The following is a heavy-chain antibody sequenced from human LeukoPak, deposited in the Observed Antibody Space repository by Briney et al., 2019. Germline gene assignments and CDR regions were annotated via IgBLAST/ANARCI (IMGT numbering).Heavy chain of an antibody. J-gene: IGHJ4*02. D-gene: IGHD2-2*01. CDR3: ASDGIPGYCSSTSCKTFDY. V-gene: IGHV3-21*01. CDR1: GFTFSSYS. CDR2: ISSSSSYI. Sequence: PGGSLRLSCAASGFTFSSYSMNWVRQAPGKGLEWVSSISSSSSYIYYADSVKGRFTISRDNAKNSLYLQMNSLRAEGTAVYYCASDGIPGYCSSTSCKTFDYWGQGTLVTVSS.